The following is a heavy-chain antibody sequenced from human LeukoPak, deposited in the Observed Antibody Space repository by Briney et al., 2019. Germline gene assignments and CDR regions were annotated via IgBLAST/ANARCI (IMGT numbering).Heavy chain of an antibody. V-gene: IGHV4-59*12. CDR3: ARDHRVKGLY. J-gene: IGHJ4*02. CDR2: IYYSGST. CDR1: GGSISSYY. D-gene: IGHD1-14*01. Sequence: SETLSLTCTVSGGSISSYYWSWIRQPPGKGLEWIGYIYYSGSTYYNPSLKSRVTISVDTSKNQFSLKLSSVTAADTAVYYCARDHRVKGLYWGQGTLVTVSS.